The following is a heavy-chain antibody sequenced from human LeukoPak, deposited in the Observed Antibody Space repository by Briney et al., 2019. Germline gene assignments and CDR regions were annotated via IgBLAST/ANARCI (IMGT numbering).Heavy chain of an antibody. CDR2: VYYNVNT. Sequence: RTSETLSLTCTVSGASISSSTYYWGWIRQSPEKGLQWIASVYYNVNTNYNPSLKSRVTISVDTSKNQFSLKLSSVTAADTAVYYCARHPFDYWGQGTLVTVSS. V-gene: IGHV4-39*01. CDR1: GASISSSTYY. CDR3: ARHPFDY. J-gene: IGHJ4*02.